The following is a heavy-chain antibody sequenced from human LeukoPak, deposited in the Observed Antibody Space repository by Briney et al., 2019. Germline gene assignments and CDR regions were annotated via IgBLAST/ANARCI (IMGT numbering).Heavy chain of an antibody. V-gene: IGHV3-23*01. CDR3: AKDQRSGEYNYGWGPFDI. D-gene: IGHD5-18*01. CDR1: GFTFTNYA. CDR2: ISASARSA. J-gene: IGHJ3*02. Sequence: GGSLRLSCEVSGFTFTNYAMNWVRQAPGKGLEWVSSISASARSAVYGDPVKGRFTISRVNAENTLYLQVNSLRADDTAIYYCAKDQRSGEYNYGWGPFDIWGQGTMVTVSS.